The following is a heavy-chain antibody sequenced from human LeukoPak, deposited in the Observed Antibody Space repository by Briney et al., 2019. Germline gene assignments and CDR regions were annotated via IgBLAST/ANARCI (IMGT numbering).Heavy chain of an antibody. Sequence: SVKVSCKASGDTFSNYDISWVRQAPGQGLEWMGGIIPNCGNADFAQKFQDRVRITGDASMNTAYMELSSLRSEDTAVYYCARGSGQVAVGLYYYYYMDVWGKGTTVTVSS. CDR3: ARGSGQVAVGLYYYYYMDV. CDR2: IIPNCGNA. V-gene: IGHV1-69*13. CDR1: GDTFSNYD. D-gene: IGHD2-15*01. J-gene: IGHJ6*03.